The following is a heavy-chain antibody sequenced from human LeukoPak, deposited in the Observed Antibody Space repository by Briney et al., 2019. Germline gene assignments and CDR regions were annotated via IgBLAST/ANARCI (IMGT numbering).Heavy chain of an antibody. CDR3: ARARLFGAVANTFDY. CDR2: IRSSGSLI. Sequence: GGSLRLSCAASGFTFSGYNMNWVRQAPGKGLEWVAFIRSSGSLIYYAESVKGRFTISRDNSRNSLYLQMNSLRDEDTAVYYCARARLFGAVANTFDYWGQGTLVTVSS. CDR1: GFTFSGYN. V-gene: IGHV3-48*02. J-gene: IGHJ4*02. D-gene: IGHD6-19*01.